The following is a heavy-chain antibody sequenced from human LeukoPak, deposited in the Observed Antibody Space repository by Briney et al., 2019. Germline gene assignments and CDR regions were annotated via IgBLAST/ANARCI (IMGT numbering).Heavy chain of an antibody. Sequence: PGWSLTLSCAASGFTYSRYALSWVRQAPGRGLEWVSIASNSGSSTYYARAVKGRFTISRDNSKNILYLQMSSLRVDDTAVYYCAKGLSLSGHMSGYPFGAFETWGQGTMVTVSS. CDR3: AKGLSLSGHMSGYPFGAFET. CDR2: ASNSGSST. D-gene: IGHD3-9*01. CDR1: GFTYSRYA. J-gene: IGHJ3*02. V-gene: IGHV3-23*05.